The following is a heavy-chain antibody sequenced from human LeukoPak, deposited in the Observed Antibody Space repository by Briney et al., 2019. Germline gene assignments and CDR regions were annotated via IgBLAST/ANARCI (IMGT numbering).Heavy chain of an antibody. J-gene: IGHJ4*02. CDR2: INPNSGGT. CDR3: ARGGWLGELLFGYSDY. D-gene: IGHD3-10*01. Sequence: SEKISCKASGYTFTGYYMHWVRQAPGQGLEWMGRINPNSGGTNYAQKFQGRVTMTRDTSISTAYMELSRLRSDDTAVYYCARGGWLGELLFGYSDYCGRGTLVTVSS. V-gene: IGHV1-2*06. CDR1: GYTFTGYY.